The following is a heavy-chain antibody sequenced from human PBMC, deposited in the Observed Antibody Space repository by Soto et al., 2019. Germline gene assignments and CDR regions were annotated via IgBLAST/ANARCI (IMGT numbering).Heavy chain of an antibody. D-gene: IGHD5-12*01. CDR2: ISVYNGIT. J-gene: IGHJ6*02. V-gene: IGHV1-18*01. CDR1: NYTFTSYG. Sequence: QVQLVESGAEVKKPGASVKVSCKASNYTFTSYGISWVRQAPGQGLEWMGWISVYNGITTYAQNLQGRVTMTTDTSTSTAYMELRHLRSDDTAVYYCARDRADTVGGRYYYGMDVWGQGTTVTVSS. CDR3: ARDRADTVGGRYYYGMDV.